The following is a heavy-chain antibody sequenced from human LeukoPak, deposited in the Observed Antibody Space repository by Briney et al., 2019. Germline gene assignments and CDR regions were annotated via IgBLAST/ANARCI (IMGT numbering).Heavy chain of an antibody. D-gene: IGHD6-25*01. CDR3: ARVSGSGWAYDY. V-gene: IGHV4-59*08. J-gene: IGHJ4*02. CDR1: GGSNSAYY. Sequence: PSETLSLTCTVSGGSNSAYYWSWIRQPPGKGLEWIGYIYYSGSTNYNPSLKSRVTISVDTSKNHFSLNLSSVTAADTAVYYCARVSGSGWAYDYWGQGTLVTVSS. CDR2: IYYSGST.